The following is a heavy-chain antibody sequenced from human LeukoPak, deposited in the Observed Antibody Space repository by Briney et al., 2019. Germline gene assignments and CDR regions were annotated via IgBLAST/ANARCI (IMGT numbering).Heavy chain of an antibody. D-gene: IGHD6-13*01. Sequence: PAGSLRLSCAASGFTVRTYAMSWARQAPRKGLELVSGVSDCHDGTYYAESVKSRFTISRYNTKNTVFFQNNSLIADHTTKQYFTKDKAPGSRPTPSDFWGPGTLVTASS. V-gene: IGHV3-23*01. CDR2: VSDCHDGT. CDR3: TKDKAPGSRPTPSDF. J-gene: IGHJ4*02. CDR1: GFTVRTYA.